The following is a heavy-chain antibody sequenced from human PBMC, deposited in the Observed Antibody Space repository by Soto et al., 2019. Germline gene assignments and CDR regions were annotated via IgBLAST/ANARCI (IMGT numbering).Heavy chain of an antibody. CDR2: VFHTGNT. CDR1: GDSMTRSLW. V-gene: IGHV4-4*02. Sequence: SETLSLTSAVSGDSMTRSLWSTWARQPPGKGLEWIGEVFHTGNTNYNPSLKSRVTMLVDKSTNEFSLKVTSVTAADTAIYYCARKAWVRFDYWGQGALVTVSS. CDR3: ARKAWVRFDY. J-gene: IGHJ4*02. D-gene: IGHD7-27*01.